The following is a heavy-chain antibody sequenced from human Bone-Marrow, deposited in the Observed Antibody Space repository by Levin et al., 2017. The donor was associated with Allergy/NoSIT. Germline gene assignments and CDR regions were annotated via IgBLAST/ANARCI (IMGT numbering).Heavy chain of an antibody. Sequence: PGGSLRLSCKASGYTFTGYYLHWVRQAPGQGLEWMGWINPNSGDTNSAQKFQGRVTMTRDTSITTAYMELSRLTSDDTAVYYCARERSITMFGVVPTKTFDYWGQGTLVTVSS. D-gene: IGHD3-3*01. J-gene: IGHJ4*02. CDR2: INPNSGDT. V-gene: IGHV1-2*02. CDR1: GYTFTGYY. CDR3: ARERSITMFGVVPTKTFDY.